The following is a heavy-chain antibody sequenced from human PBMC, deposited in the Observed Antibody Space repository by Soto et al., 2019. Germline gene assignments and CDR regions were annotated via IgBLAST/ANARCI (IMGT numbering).Heavy chain of an antibody. CDR1: GFTFSSYA. CDR2: ISYDGSNK. Sequence: QVQLVESGGGVVQPGRSLRLSCAASGFTFSSYAMHWVRQAPGKWLEWVAVISYDGSNKYYADSVKGRFTISRDNSQNTLYLRMHSLRSVATAVYYLSREGRYSSSWYRNWFDPWGQGTLVTVSS. CDR3: SREGRYSSSWYRNWFDP. V-gene: IGHV3-30-3*01. D-gene: IGHD6-13*01. J-gene: IGHJ5*02.